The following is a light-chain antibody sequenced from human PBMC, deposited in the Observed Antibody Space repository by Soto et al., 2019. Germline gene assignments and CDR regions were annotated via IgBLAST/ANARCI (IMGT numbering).Light chain of an antibody. CDR2: GAS. CDR3: QQYASSRWT. CDR1: QSVASAY. J-gene: IGKJ1*01. V-gene: IGKV3-20*01. Sequence: EIVLTQSPGTMSLSLGERATLSCRASQSVASAYLAWYQHKPGQAPRLLIFGASSRATGIPDRISGSGSGTDFTLTISRLEPEDFAVYYCQQYASSRWTFGRGTKVEAK.